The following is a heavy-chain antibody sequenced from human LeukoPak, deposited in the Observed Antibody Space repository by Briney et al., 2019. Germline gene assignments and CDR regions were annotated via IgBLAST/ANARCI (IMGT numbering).Heavy chain of an antibody. Sequence: PGGSLRLSCAASGFTFSSYSMSWVRQAPGKGLEWVSSISSSSSYIYYADSVKGRFTIFRDNAKNSLYLQMNSLRAEDTAVYYCAREPRPPIVDVAFDIWGQGTMVTVSS. CDR1: GFTFSSYS. J-gene: IGHJ3*02. CDR3: AREPRPPIVDVAFDI. V-gene: IGHV3-21*01. CDR2: ISSSSSYI. D-gene: IGHD3-3*01.